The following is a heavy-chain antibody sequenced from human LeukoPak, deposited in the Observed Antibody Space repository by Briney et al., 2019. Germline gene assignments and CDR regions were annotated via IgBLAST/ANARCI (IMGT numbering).Heavy chain of an antibody. CDR2: INPNSGGT. Sequence: VKVSCKASGYTFTGYYMHWVRQAPGQGLEWMGWINPNSGGTNYAQKFQGRVTMTRDTSISTAYMELSRLRSDDTAVYYCARGALYCTNGVCYPGYYYYMDVWGKGTTVTVSS. CDR3: ARGALYCTNGVCYPGYYYYMDV. D-gene: IGHD2-8*01. CDR1: GYTFTGYY. J-gene: IGHJ6*03. V-gene: IGHV1-2*02.